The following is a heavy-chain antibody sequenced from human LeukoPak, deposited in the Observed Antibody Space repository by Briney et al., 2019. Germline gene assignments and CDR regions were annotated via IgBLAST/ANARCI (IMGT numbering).Heavy chain of an antibody. CDR3: AAGEPTVTTVYYYYYGMDV. Sequence: TSVKVSCKASGFTFTSSAMQWVRQARGQRLEWMGWIVVGSGNTNYAQKFQERVTITRDMSTSTAYMELSSLRSEDTAVYYCAAGEPTVTTVYYYYYGMDVWGQGTTVTVSS. D-gene: IGHD4-17*01. CDR1: GFTFTSSA. CDR2: IVVGSGNT. J-gene: IGHJ6*02. V-gene: IGHV1-58*02.